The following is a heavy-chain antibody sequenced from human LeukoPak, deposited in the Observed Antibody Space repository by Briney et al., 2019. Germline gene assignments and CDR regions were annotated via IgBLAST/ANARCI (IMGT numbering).Heavy chain of an antibody. D-gene: IGHD6-19*01. CDR3: ARGGRMDVAVVGEWFDP. Sequence: PSETLSLTCTVSGGSISSYYWSWIRQPPGKGLEWIGYIYYSGSTNYNPSLKSRVTISVDTSKNQFSLKLSSVTAADTAVYYCARGGRMDVAVVGEWFDPWGQGTLVTVSS. J-gene: IGHJ5*02. CDR2: IYYSGST. CDR1: GGSISSYY. V-gene: IGHV4-59*01.